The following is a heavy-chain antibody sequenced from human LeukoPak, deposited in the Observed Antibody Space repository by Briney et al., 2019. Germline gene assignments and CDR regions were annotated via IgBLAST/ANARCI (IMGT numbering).Heavy chain of an antibody. CDR1: GGSFSNYY. V-gene: IGHV4-34*01. J-gene: IGHJ4*02. D-gene: IGHD4-23*01. Sequence: PSETLSLTCAVYGGSFSNYYWSWIRQPPGKGLEWIGEINHSGSTNYKPSLKSRVTISLDTSKNQFSLKLSSVTAADTAVYYCARAVAPVYFDYWGQGTLVTVSS. CDR2: INHSGST. CDR3: ARAVAPVYFDY.